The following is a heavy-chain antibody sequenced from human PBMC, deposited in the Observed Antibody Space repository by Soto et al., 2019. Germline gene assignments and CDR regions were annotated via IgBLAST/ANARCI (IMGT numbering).Heavy chain of an antibody. Sequence: QVQLQQWGAGLLKPSETLSLTCAVYGGSFSGYYWSWIRQPPGKGLEWIGEINHSGSTNYNPSLKGRVTISVDTSQNQFALKLSSVTAADTAVYYCARGRGYCSSTSCYVWFDPWGQGTLVTVSS. CDR2: INHSGST. CDR3: ARGRGYCSSTSCYVWFDP. J-gene: IGHJ5*02. D-gene: IGHD2-2*01. V-gene: IGHV4-34*01. CDR1: GGSFSGYY.